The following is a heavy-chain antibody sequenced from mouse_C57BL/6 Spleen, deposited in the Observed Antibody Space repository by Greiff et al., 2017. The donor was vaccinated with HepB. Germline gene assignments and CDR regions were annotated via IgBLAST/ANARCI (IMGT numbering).Heavy chain of an antibody. D-gene: IGHD2-1*01. CDR2: INPYNGDT. V-gene: IGHV1-20*01. CDR3: ARFGDYGNYPFAY. CDR1: GYSFTGYF. Sequence: VQLKESGPELVKPGDSVKISCKASGYSFTGYFMNWVMQSHGKSLEWIGRINPYNGDTFYNQKFKGKATLTVDKSSSTAHMELRSLTSEDSAVYYCARFGDYGNYPFAYWGQGTLGTVSA. J-gene: IGHJ3*01.